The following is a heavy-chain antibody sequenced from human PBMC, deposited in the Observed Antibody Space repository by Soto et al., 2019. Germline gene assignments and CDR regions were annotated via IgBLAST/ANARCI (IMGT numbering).Heavy chain of an antibody. J-gene: IGHJ6*02. CDR1: GYSFTSYW. CDR3: ASTTDYYYYGMDV. Sequence: GESLKISCKGSGYSFTSYWIGWVRQMPGKGLEWMGIIYPGDSDTRYSPSFQGQVTISADKSISTAYLQWSSLKASDTAMYYCASTTDYYYYGMDVWGQGTKVTVSS. V-gene: IGHV5-51*01. D-gene: IGHD4-17*01. CDR2: IYPGDSDT.